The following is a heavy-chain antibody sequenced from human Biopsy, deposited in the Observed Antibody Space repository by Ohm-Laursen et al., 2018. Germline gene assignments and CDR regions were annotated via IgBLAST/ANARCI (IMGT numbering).Heavy chain of an antibody. CDR3: VSFLKDLNMAV. J-gene: IGHJ6*02. CDR2: IKSVGSWT. Sequence: SLRLSCAASEFTFNAYWMYWVRQVPGKGLVWVSHIKSVGSWTNYADSVKGRFTISRDNAKNTLYLQMNSLRAEDTAVYYCVSFLKDLNMAVWGQGTTVTVSS. CDR1: EFTFNAYW. V-gene: IGHV3-74*01. D-gene: IGHD2-15*01.